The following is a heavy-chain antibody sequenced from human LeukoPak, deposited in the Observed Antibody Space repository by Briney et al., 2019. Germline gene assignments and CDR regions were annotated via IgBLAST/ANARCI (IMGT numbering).Heavy chain of an antibody. CDR3: ARGLSGYSYGYYFDY. CDR2: IYTSGST. Sequence: SQTLSLTCTVSDGSISSGNYYWSWIRQPAGKGLEWIGRIYTSGSTNYNPSLKSRVTISVDTSKNQFSLKLSSVTAADTAVYYCARGLSGYSYGYYFDYWGQGTLVTVSS. D-gene: IGHD5-18*01. J-gene: IGHJ4*02. V-gene: IGHV4-61*02. CDR1: DGSISSGNYY.